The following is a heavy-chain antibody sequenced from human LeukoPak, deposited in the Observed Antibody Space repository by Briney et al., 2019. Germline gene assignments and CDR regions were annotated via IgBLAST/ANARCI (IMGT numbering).Heavy chain of an antibody. V-gene: IGHV3-33*06. CDR2: IWYDGSNK. CDR1: GFTFSSYG. D-gene: IGHD5-24*01. CDR3: AKSGRDGYNYYYYYMDV. Sequence: GGSLRLSCAASGFTFSSYGMHWVRQAPGKGLEWVAVIWYDGSNKYYADSVKGRFTISRDNSKNTLYLQMNSLRAEDTAVYYCAKSGRDGYNYYYYYMDVWGKGTTVTVSS. J-gene: IGHJ6*03.